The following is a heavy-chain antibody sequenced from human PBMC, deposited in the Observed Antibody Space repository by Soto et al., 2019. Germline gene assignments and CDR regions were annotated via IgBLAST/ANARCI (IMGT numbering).Heavy chain of an antibody. D-gene: IGHD1-26*01. Sequence: GGSLRLSCAASGFIFRNYAIHWVRQAPGKGLEWVAVISRDGSHKYYLDSVKGRFTISRDNSKDTVNLLMNSLRDDDSAMYHCARSRNSAVADSFDFWGQGTLVTVSS. CDR3: ARSRNSAVADSFDF. J-gene: IGHJ4*02. CDR1: GFIFRNYA. CDR2: ISRDGSHK. V-gene: IGHV3-30*04.